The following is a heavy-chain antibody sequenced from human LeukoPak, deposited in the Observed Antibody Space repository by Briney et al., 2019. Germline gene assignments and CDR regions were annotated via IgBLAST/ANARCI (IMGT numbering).Heavy chain of an antibody. V-gene: IGHV1-3*01. CDR2: INAGNGNT. CDR3: ARGPRLGATFDY. Sequence: EASVKVSCKASGYTFTSYAMHWVRQAPGQRLEWMGWINAGNGNTKYSQKFQGRVIITRDTSASTAYMELSSLRSEDTAVYYCARGPRLGATFDYWGQGTLVTVSS. CDR1: GYTFTSYA. D-gene: IGHD1-26*01. J-gene: IGHJ4*02.